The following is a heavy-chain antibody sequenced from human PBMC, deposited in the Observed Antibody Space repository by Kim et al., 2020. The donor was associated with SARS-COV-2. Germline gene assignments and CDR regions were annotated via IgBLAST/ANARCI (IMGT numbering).Heavy chain of an antibody. D-gene: IGHD5-18*01. V-gene: IGHV4-31*03. CDR2: IYYSGST. CDR3: ARGRDLSGYSYGQFDY. J-gene: IGHJ4*02. Sequence: SETLSLTCTVSGGSISSGGYYWSWIRQHPGKGLEWIGYIYYSGSTYYNPSLKSRVTISVDTSKNQFSLKLSSVTAADTAVYYCARGRDLSGYSYGQFDYWGQGTLVTVSS. CDR1: GGSISSGGYY.